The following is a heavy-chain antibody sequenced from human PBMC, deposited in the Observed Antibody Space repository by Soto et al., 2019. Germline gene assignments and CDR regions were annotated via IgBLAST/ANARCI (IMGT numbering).Heavy chain of an antibody. CDR3: ARELSGTNGTPFDT. D-gene: IGHD1-7*01. J-gene: IGHJ5*01. CDR2: IYHSGST. CDR1: GGSIRSSNW. V-gene: IGHV4-4*02. Sequence: SGTLSLTCAVSGGSIRSSNWWSWGRQPPGKGLEWIGEIYHSGSTNYNPSLKSRVTISVDTSKNQFSLKLSSVTAADTAVYYCARELSGTNGTPFDTWGQGTMVTFAS.